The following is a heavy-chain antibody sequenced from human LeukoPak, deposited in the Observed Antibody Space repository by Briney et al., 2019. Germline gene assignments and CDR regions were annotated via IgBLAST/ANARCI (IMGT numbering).Heavy chain of an antibody. J-gene: IGHJ5*02. D-gene: IGHD4-17*01. CDR3: ARALDLSTVTTVGWCDP. Sequence: PSETLSLTCTVSGGSISGYYWSWIRQPPGKGLEWIGYIYYSGSTNYNPSLKSRVTISVDTSKNQFSLQLSSVTAADTAVYYCARALDLSTVTTVGWCDPWGQGTRLSVLS. CDR2: IYYSGST. CDR1: GGSISGYY. V-gene: IGHV4-59*01.